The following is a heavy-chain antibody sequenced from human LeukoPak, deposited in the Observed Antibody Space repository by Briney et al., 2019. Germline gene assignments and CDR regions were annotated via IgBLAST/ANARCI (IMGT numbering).Heavy chain of an antibody. J-gene: IGHJ3*02. D-gene: IGHD3-22*01. CDR2: IYSGGGT. Sequence: GGSLRLSCAASGFTVSSNYMSWVRQAPGKGLEWVSVIYSGGGTYYADSVKGRFTISRDNSKNTLYLQMNSLRAEDTAVYYCASDSSGPTDAFDIWGQGTMVTVSS. V-gene: IGHV3-53*01. CDR3: ASDSSGPTDAFDI. CDR1: GFTVSSNY.